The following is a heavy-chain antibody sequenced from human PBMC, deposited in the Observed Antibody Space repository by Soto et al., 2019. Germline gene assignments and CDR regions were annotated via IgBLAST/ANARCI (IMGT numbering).Heavy chain of an antibody. V-gene: IGHV3-23*01. CDR2: VSGRGGST. CDR1: GFTFNNYA. CDR3: AKDSTVTTSLYVYYYGFDV. Sequence: VQLLESGGGLVQPGGSLRLACTASGFTFNNYAMSWVRQAPGTGLVWVSAVSGRGGSTKYADSVKGRFIISRDNSNSTLYLQMESLRGEDTAVYYCAKDSTVTTSLYVYYYGFDVWGQGTTVTVSS. D-gene: IGHD4-17*01. J-gene: IGHJ6*02.